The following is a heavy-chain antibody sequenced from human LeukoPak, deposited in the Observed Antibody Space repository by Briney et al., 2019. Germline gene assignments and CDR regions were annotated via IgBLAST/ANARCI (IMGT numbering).Heavy chain of an antibody. D-gene: IGHD5-12*01. CDR2: IIPIFGTA. CDR1: GGTFSSYA. J-gene: IGHJ5*02. CDR3: ARGGIVATILDWFDP. Sequence: SVKLSCKASGGTFSSYAFSWVRQAPGQGLEWMGGIIPIFGTANYAQKFQGRVTITTDESTSTAYMELSSLRCEDTAVYYCARGGIVATILDWFDPWGQGTLVTVSS. V-gene: IGHV1-69*05.